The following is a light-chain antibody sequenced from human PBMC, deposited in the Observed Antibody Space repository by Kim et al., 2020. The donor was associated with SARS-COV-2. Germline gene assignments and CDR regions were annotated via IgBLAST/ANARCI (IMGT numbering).Light chain of an antibody. J-gene: IGLJ1*01. CDR2: GNS. CDR3: QSYDSSLSGSYV. Sequence: VTISCTGSSSNIGAGYDVHWYQQLPGTAPKLLIYGNSNRPSGVPDRVSGSKSGTSASLAITGLQAEDEADYYCQSYDSSLSGSYVFGTGTKVTVL. V-gene: IGLV1-40*01. CDR1: SSNIGAGYD.